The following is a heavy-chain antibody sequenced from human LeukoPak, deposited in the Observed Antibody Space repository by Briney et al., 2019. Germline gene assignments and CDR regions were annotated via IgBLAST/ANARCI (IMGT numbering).Heavy chain of an antibody. V-gene: IGHV3-53*01. D-gene: IGHD6-6*01. CDR1: GFTVSSNY. CDR3: ARVPIASSSGDYRYGMDV. CDR2: IYSGGST. Sequence: GGSLRLSCAASGFTVSSNYMGWVRRAPGKGLEWVSIIYSGGSTYYADSVKGRFTISRDDSKNTLYLQMNSLRAEDTAVYYCARVPIASSSGDYRYGMDVWGQGTTVTVSS. J-gene: IGHJ6*02.